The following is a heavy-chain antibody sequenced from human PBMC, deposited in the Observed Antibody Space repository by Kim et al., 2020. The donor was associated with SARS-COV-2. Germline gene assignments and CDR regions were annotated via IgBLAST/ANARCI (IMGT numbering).Heavy chain of an antibody. V-gene: IGHV7-4-1*02. CDR2: INTKTGNP. CDR1: GYTFSSYS. J-gene: IGHJ4*02. Sequence: ASVKVSCKASGYTFSSYSMNWVRQAPGQGLEWMGWINTKTGNPTYAQGFTGRFVFSLDTSVSTAYLQISSLKAEDTAMHYCARADSSGYYVYFDYWGQGTLVTASS. D-gene: IGHD3-22*01. CDR3: ARADSSGYYVYFDY.